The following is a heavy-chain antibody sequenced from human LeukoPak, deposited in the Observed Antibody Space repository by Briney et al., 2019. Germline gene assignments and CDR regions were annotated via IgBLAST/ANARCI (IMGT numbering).Heavy chain of an antibody. CDR2: ISYVGSNK. D-gene: IGHD4-23*01. Sequence: GRSLRLSCAASGFTLSNYGIHWVRQAPGKGLEWVGPISYVGSNKYYADSVKGRLTVSRDNSKNTLSLQMNRQRGEDTGMYFCAKDLGGTSLSYYYYGMDVRGQAATVSVPS. CDR3: AKDLGGTSLSYYYYGMDV. V-gene: IGHV3-30*18. J-gene: IGHJ6*02. CDR1: GFTLSNYG.